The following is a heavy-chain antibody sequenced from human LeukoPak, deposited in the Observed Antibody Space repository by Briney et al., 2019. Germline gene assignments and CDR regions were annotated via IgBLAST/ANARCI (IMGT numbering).Heavy chain of an antibody. D-gene: IGHD2-15*01. CDR2: ISSSGTTI. J-gene: IGHJ5*02. V-gene: IGHV3-48*03. CDR3: ARVGVVVAATGNLWFDP. CDR1: GFTFSSYE. Sequence: GGSLRPSCAASGFTFSSYEMNWVRQAPGKGLEWVSYISSSGTTIYYADSVKGRFTISRDNAKNSLYLQMNSLRAEDTAVYYCARVGVVVAATGNLWFDPWGQGTLVTVSS.